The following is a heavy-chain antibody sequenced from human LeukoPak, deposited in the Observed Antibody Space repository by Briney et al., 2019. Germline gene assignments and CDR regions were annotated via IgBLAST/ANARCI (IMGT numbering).Heavy chain of an antibody. V-gene: IGHV3-23*01. CDR2: ISGSGGST. J-gene: IGHJ4*02. CDR1: GFTFSTYT. Sequence: GGSLRLSCAASGFTFSTYTMTWVRQAPGKGLEWVSFISGSGGSTYYADSVKGRFTISRDNSKNTLYLQMNSLRAEDTAVYYCAKDGAVAGTEPYYFDYRGQGTLVTVSS. CDR3: AKDGAVAGTEPYYFDY. D-gene: IGHD6-19*01.